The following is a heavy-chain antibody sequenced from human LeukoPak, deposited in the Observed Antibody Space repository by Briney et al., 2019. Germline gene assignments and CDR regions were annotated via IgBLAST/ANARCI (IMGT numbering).Heavy chain of an antibody. J-gene: IGHJ4*02. Sequence: GGSLRLSCAAFGFTFSDHAMDWVRQAPGEGLEWVARCRGKTNSYTTEYAASVKGRFTISRDDSKSIAYLQMNSLKTEDTAVYYCTLWFGESGYDYWGQGTLVTVSS. CDR2: CRGKTNSYTT. D-gene: IGHD3-10*01. V-gene: IGHV3-72*01. CDR1: GFTFSDHA. CDR3: TLWFGESGYDY.